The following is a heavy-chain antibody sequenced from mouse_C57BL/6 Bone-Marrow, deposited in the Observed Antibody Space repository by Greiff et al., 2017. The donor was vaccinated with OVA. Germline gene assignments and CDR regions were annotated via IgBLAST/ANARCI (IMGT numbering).Heavy chain of an antibody. J-gene: IGHJ1*03. Sequence: EVMLVESEGGLVQPGSSMKLSCTASGFTFSDYYMAWVRQVPEKGLEWVANINYDGSSTYYLDSLKSRFIISRDNAKNILYLQLSSLKSEDTATYYCARERYSNYGLGYFDVWGTGTTVTVSS. CDR1: GFTFSDYY. CDR2: INYDGSST. D-gene: IGHD2-5*01. CDR3: ARERYSNYGLGYFDV. V-gene: IGHV5-16*01.